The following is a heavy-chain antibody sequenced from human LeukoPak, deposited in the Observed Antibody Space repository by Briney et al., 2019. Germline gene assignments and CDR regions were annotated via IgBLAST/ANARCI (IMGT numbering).Heavy chain of an antibody. CDR2: ISSSSYI. CDR3: ARGGRYFDWLLYGGWFDP. D-gene: IGHD3-9*01. CDR1: GFTFSSYS. V-gene: IGHV3-21*01. J-gene: IGHJ5*02. Sequence: GGSLRLSCAASGFTFSSYSMNWVRQAPGKGLEWVSSISSSSYIYYADSVKGRFTISRDNAKNSLYLQMNSLRAEDTAVYYCARGGRYFDWLLYGGWFDPWGQGTLVTVSS.